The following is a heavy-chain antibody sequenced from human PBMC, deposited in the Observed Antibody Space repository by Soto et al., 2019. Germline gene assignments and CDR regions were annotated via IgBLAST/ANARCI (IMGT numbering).Heavy chain of an antibody. CDR3: AKSLKIFGLATTRSGPLDS. J-gene: IGHJ4*02. V-gene: IGHV3-9*01. CDR1: GFTFDNYA. Sequence: EVHLMESGGGWVQPGRSLRLSCAASGFTFDNYAMHWVRQAPGKGLEWVSGISWNSGNIGYADSVKGRFTIARDNAKTSLYLKMNRLRAEDTALYYCAKSLKIFGLATTRSGPLDSWGQGALVTVSS. D-gene: IGHD3-3*01. CDR2: ISWNSGNI.